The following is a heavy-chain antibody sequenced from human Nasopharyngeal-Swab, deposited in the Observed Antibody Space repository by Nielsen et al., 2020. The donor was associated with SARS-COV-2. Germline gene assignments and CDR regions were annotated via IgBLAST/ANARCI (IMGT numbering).Heavy chain of an antibody. CDR1: GGFFSDYY. CDR3: ARAYDSSEYYPPLFDY. J-gene: IGHJ4*02. D-gene: IGHD3-22*01. Sequence: SQTLSLTCAVYGGFFSDYYWSWIRQPPGKGLEWIGEINHIGSTNYNPSLKSRVTISVDTSKNQFSLKLSSVTAADTAMYYCARAYDSSEYYPPLFDYWGQGTLVTVSS. V-gene: IGHV4-34*01. CDR2: INHIGST.